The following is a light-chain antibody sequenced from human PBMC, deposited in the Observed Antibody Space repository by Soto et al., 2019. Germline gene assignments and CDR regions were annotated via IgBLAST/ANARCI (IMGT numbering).Light chain of an antibody. V-gene: IGKV3D-20*02. CDR1: QSVSSSY. CDR2: GAS. CDR3: QQRSSWPRT. J-gene: IGKJ1*01. Sequence: EIVLTQSPGTLSLSPGERATLSCRASQSVSSSYLAWYQQKPGQAPRLLIYGASSRATGIPARFSGSGSGTDFTLTISSLEPEDFAVYYCQQRSSWPRTFGQGTKV.